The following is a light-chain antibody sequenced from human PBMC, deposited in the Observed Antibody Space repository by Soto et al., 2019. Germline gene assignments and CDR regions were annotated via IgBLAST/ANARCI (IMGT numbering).Light chain of an antibody. Sequence: EIVLTQSPVTLSVSPGERATLSCRASQSISTTLVWYQQKPGQPPRLLIYGASTRATGVPARFSSSGSGTEFTLTISSLQSEDFAVYYCQQYNSWVTFGGGTKVDIK. CDR1: QSISTT. CDR3: QQYNSWVT. J-gene: IGKJ4*01. V-gene: IGKV3-15*01. CDR2: GAS.